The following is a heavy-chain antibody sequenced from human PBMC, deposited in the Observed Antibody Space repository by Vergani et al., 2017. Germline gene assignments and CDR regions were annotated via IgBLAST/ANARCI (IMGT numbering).Heavy chain of an antibody. J-gene: IGHJ4*02. CDR3: AKLAVAGTGVNYFDY. V-gene: IGHV3-23*04. D-gene: IGHD6-19*01. CDR1: GFTFSSYA. Sequence: EVQLVESGGGLVKPGGSLRLSCAASGFTFSSYAMSWVRQAPGKGLEWVSTVSAGGGYSYYADSVKGRFTISRDNSKNTVYLQMNSLRAEDTAVYYCAKLAVAGTGVNYFDYWGQGTLVTVSS. CDR2: VSAGGGYS.